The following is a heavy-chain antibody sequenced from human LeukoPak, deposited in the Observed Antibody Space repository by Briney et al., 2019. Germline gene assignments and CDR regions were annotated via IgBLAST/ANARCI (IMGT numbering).Heavy chain of an antibody. V-gene: IGHV4-30-4*07. J-gene: IGHJ4*02. Sequence: SETLSLTCAVSGGSISSGGYSWSWIRQPPGKGLEWIGYMYYSGSTYYNPSLKSRVTMSVDTSKNQFSLKLSSVTAADTAVYYCARALYGDYADYWGQGTLVTVSS. CDR3: ARALYGDYADY. CDR2: MYYSGST. CDR1: GGSISSGGYS. D-gene: IGHD4-17*01.